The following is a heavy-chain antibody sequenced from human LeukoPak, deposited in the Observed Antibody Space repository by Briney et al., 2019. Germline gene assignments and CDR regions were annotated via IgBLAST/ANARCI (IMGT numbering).Heavy chain of an antibody. CDR2: IYYSGST. CDR1: GGSISSYY. D-gene: IGHD3-16*01. V-gene: IGHV4-59*01. J-gene: IGHJ3*02. CDR3: ARDKRGFDI. Sequence: SESLSLTCTVSGGSISSYYWRWIRQPPGKGLEWDGYIYYSGSTNDNPSLKSRVTISVATSKNQSSLKLSSVTAADTAVYYCARDKRGFDIWGQGTMVTVSS.